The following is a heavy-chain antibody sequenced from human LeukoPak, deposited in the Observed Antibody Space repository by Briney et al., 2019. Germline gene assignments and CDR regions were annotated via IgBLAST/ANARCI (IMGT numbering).Heavy chain of an antibody. Sequence: GASVKVSRKASGGTFSSYAISWVRQVPGQGLAWMGRIIPILGIANYAQKFQGRVTITADKSTSTAYMELSSLRSEDTAVYYCARDVGLAGPFDYWGQGTLVTVSS. CDR3: ARDVGLAGPFDY. CDR1: GGTFSSYA. V-gene: IGHV1-69*04. CDR2: IIPILGIA. D-gene: IGHD3/OR15-3a*01. J-gene: IGHJ4*02.